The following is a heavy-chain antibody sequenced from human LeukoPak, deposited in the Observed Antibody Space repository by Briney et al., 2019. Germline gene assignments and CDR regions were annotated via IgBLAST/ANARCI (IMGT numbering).Heavy chain of an antibody. CDR2: IKHGGSEK. Sequence: GGSLRLSCAASGVTFSGYWRSWVRQAPGKGLEWVGNIKHGGSEKYYVDSVKGRFTISRDNAKNSLYLQMNNLRAEDTAVYYCARDYGSSWYSYYYYYMDVWGKGTTVTVSS. V-gene: IGHV3-7*01. CDR3: ARDYGSSWYSYYYYYMDV. D-gene: IGHD6-13*01. CDR1: GVTFSGYW. J-gene: IGHJ6*03.